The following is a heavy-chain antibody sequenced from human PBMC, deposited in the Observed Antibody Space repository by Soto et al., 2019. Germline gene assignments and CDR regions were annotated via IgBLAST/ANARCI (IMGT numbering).Heavy chain of an antibody. V-gene: IGHV4-59*08. D-gene: IGHD3-10*01. Sequence: QVQLQESGPGLVKPSETLSLSCTVSGGSINSYYWSWIRQSPGKRMEWIGYVHHSWGSSYNPSLQSRVAISLDTSKSQFSLKVTSVTATDTAVYYCARQRFGPLHGLVDVWGQGTTVTVSS. CDR3: ARQRFGPLHGLVDV. J-gene: IGHJ6*02. CDR1: GGSINSYY. CDR2: VHHSWGS.